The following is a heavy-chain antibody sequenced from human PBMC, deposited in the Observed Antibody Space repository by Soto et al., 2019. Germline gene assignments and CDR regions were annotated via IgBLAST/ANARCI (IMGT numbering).Heavy chain of an antibody. CDR1: GGTFSSYA. CDR2: LIPIFATS. D-gene: IGHD1-26*01. J-gene: IGHJ4*02. V-gene: IGHV1-69*13. Sequence: VASVKVSCKASGGTFSSYAVSWVRQAPGQGLEWMGGLIPIFATSNYAQKFQGRVTITADESTNTAYMELRSLRSEDTAVYYCARVYAATFFYYFDYWGQGXLVTVSS. CDR3: ARVYAATFFYYFDY.